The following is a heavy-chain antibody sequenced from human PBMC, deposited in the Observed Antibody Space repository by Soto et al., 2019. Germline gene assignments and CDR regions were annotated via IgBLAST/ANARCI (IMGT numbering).Heavy chain of an antibody. Sequence: EVQLLESGGGLVQPGGSLRLSCAASGFAFSSYAMRWVRQATGKGLEWVSVISGSGGSTDYADSVKSRITISRDNSKNTLYRQMNSLRTEDTAVYYCARRRSGIYYDYWGQGTLVTVSS. D-gene: IGHD1-26*01. CDR2: ISGSGGST. J-gene: IGHJ4*02. CDR3: ARRRSGIYYDY. CDR1: GFAFSSYA. V-gene: IGHV3-23*01.